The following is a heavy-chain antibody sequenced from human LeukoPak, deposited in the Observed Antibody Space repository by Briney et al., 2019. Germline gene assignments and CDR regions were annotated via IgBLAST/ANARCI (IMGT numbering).Heavy chain of an antibody. D-gene: IGHD3-9*01. CDR3: ARGTPSHTVLRYFDWSANWFDP. V-gene: IGHV1-46*01. J-gene: IGHJ5*02. CDR1: GYTFTSYY. Sequence: ASVKVSCKASGYTFTSYYMHWVRQAPGQGLEWMGIINPSGGSTSYAQKFQGRVTMTRDTSTSTVYMELSSLRSEDTAVYYCARGTPSHTVLRYFDWSANWFDPWGQGTLVTVSS. CDR2: INPSGGST.